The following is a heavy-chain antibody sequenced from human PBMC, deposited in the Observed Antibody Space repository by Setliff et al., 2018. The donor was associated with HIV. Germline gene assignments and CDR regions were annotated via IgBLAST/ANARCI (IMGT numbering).Heavy chain of an antibody. CDR2: IYHSGGT. CDR1: GYSISSGYY. D-gene: IGHD6-13*01. J-gene: IGHJ4*01. Sequence: SETLSLTCAVSGYSISSGYYWGWIRQPPGRGLEWIGNIYHSGGTHYNPSLRSRVTISVDTSKNHFSLKLSSVTAADTAVFYCARDEGRATGSWWDQSASWYLDYWGHGILVTVSS. V-gene: IGHV4-38-2*02. CDR3: ARDEGRATGSWWDQSASWYLDY.